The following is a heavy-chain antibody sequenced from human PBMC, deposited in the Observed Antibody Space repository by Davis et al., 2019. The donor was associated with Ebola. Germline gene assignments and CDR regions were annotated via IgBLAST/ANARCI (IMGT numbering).Heavy chain of an antibody. V-gene: IGHV3-23*01. CDR2: VSGRGGSL. CDR1: GFIFKNFG. Sequence: GESLKISCTTSGFIFKNFGMSWVRQAPGKGLEWVSGVSGRGGSLDHAGSVKGRFTISRDNSNSTLYLQMNSLRVEDTAVYYCAKARRGGAKEFLDSWGQGTLVTVSS. J-gene: IGHJ4*02. CDR3: AKARRGGAKEFLDS. D-gene: IGHD3-10*01.